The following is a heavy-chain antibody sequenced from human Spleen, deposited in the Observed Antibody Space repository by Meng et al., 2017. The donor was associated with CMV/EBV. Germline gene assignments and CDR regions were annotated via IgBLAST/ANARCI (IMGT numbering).Heavy chain of an antibody. Sequence: GGSLRLSCEASGITYNNYAMNWVRQAPGKGLEWVAAISGSGVTTHYADSVKGRFTMSRDNSKNTVYLQMNRLSGEDTAVYYCAKGLGEIGGSSNVYHSAADYWGQGTLVTVSS. V-gene: IGHV3-23*01. CDR1: GITYNNYA. CDR3: AKGLGEIGGSSNVYHSAADY. CDR2: ISGSGVTT. J-gene: IGHJ4*02. D-gene: IGHD3-16*01.